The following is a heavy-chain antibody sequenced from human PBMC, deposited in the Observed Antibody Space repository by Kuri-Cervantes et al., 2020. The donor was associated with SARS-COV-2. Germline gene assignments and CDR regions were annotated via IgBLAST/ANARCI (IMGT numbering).Heavy chain of an antibody. CDR2: ISGSGGST. CDR3: AGRLYQLLSRGAFDI. CDR1: GFTFSSYA. Sequence: GESLKISCAASGFTFSSYAMSWVRQAPGKGLEWVSAISGSGGSTYYADSVKGRFTISRDNSKNTLYLQMNSLSAEDTAVYYCAGRLYQLLSRGAFDIWGQGTMVTVSS. J-gene: IGHJ3*02. D-gene: IGHD2-2*01. V-gene: IGHV3-23*01.